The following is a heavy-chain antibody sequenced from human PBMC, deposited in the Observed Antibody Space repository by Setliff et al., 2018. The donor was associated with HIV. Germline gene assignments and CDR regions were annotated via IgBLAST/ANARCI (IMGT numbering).Heavy chain of an antibody. CDR2: IYASGST. J-gene: IGHJ1*01. Sequence: SETLSLTCTVSGGSISSYYWSWIRQPAGKGLEWIGRIYASGSTNYNPSLKSRITISADTPKNQFSLKLSSVTAADTAVFYCARGPYAEYFQEWGQGTLVTVSS. V-gene: IGHV4-4*07. CDR3: ARGPYAEYFQE. CDR1: GGSISSYY.